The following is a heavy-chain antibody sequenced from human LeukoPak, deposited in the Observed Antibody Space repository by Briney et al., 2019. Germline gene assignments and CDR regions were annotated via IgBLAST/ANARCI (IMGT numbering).Heavy chain of an antibody. D-gene: IGHD3-22*01. J-gene: IGHJ4*02. Sequence: SETLSLTCTVSGGSISSYYWSWIRQPPGKGLEWIGYIYYSGSTNYNPSHKSRVTISVDTSKNQFSLKLSSVTAADTAVYYCARAAGYYYDSSGYLGYWGQGTLVTVSS. CDR2: IYYSGST. CDR3: ARAAGYYYDSSGYLGY. CDR1: GGSISSYY. V-gene: IGHV4-59*01.